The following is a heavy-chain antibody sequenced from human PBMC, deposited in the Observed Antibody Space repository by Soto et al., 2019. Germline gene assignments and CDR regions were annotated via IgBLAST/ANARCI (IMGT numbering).Heavy chain of an antibody. CDR1: GGSFSGYY. J-gene: IGHJ5*02. CDR2: INHSGST. V-gene: IGHV4-34*01. D-gene: IGHD6-6*01. CDR3: ARESSYSSSRQGSNWFAP. Sequence: SETLSLTCAVYGGSFSGYYWSWIRQPPGKGLEWIGEINHSGSTNYNPSLKSRVTISVDTSKNQFSLKLSSVTAADTAVYYCARESSYSSSRQGSNWFAPRGQGTLVTVSS.